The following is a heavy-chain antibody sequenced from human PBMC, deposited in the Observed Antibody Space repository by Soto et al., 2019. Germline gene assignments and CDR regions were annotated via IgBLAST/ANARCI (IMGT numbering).Heavy chain of an antibody. CDR2: ILYSGTT. CDR3: ARNGALDY. Sequence: SETLSLTCTVSGGSISSGDYYWSWIRQPPGKGLEWIGYILYSGTTNYNPSLESRLTISVDTSKNQFSLKLTSVTAADTAVYYCARNGALDYWGRGTLVTVSS. D-gene: IGHD2-8*01. J-gene: IGHJ4*02. CDR1: GGSISSGDYY. V-gene: IGHV4-30-4*01.